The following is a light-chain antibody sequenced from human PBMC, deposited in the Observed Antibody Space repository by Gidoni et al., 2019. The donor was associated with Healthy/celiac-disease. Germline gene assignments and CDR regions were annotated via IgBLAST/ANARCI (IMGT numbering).Light chain of an antibody. CDR3: QQYNNWPPGFT. CDR2: GAS. Sequence: EIVMTQSPATLSVFPGERATLSCRASQSVSSNLAGYQQKPGQAPRLLIYGASTRATGIPARFSGSGSGTEFTLTISSLQSEDFAVYYCQQYNNWPPGFTFGPGTKVDIK. V-gene: IGKV3-15*01. CDR1: QSVSSN. J-gene: IGKJ3*01.